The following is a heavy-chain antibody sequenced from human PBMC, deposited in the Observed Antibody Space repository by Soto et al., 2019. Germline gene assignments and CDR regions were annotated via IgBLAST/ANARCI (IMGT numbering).Heavy chain of an antibody. D-gene: IGHD5-18*01. CDR1: GYTFTSYG. Sequence: ASVKVSCKASGYTFTSYGISWVRQAPGQGLEWMGWISAYNGNTNYAQKLQGRVTMTTDTSTSTVYMELSSLRSEDTAVYYCARDRRRGYSYGYGYFDYWGQGTLVTVSS. CDR2: ISAYNGNT. J-gene: IGHJ4*02. V-gene: IGHV1-18*01. CDR3: ARDRRRGYSYGYGYFDY.